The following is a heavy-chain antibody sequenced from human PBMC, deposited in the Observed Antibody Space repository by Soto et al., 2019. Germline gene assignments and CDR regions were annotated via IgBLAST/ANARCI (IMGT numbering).Heavy chain of an antibody. CDR3: ARGYYYDSGSSFPY. CDR1: SESFSKYY. V-gene: IGHV4-34*01. CDR2: INQSGIT. Sequence: QVQLQQWGAGLLKSSETLSLTCAVYSESFSKYYWNWIRQSPGKGLEWIGEINQSGITNYNPSLKGRVTVSIGTAKNQFFLKLNSVTAADTAMYYCARGYYYDSGSSFPYWGQGTLVTVSS. D-gene: IGHD3-10*01. J-gene: IGHJ4*02.